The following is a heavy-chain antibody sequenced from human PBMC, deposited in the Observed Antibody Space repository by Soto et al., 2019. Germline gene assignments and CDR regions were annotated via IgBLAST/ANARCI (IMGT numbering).Heavy chain of an antibody. V-gene: IGHV1-2*02. CDR3: ARDYFDWPSLDI. D-gene: IGHD3-9*01. Sequence: GASVKVSCKASGYTFTGYYMHWVRQAPGQGLEWMGWINPNSGGTNYAQEFQGRVTMTRDTSISTAYMELSRLRSDDTAVYYCARDYFDWPSLDIWGQGTMGTVS. CDR2: INPNSGGT. CDR1: GYTFTGYY. J-gene: IGHJ3*02.